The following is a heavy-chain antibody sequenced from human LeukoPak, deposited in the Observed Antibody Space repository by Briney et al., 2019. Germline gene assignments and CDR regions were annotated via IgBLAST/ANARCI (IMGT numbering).Heavy chain of an antibody. V-gene: IGHV3-33*06. J-gene: IGHJ4*02. CDR2: IWYDGSDK. CDR1: GFTLSNYG. CDR3: AKDPGRSIYPISYFDY. Sequence: GGSLRLSCAASGFTLSNYGMHWVRQAPGKGLEWVAVIWYDGSDKYYADSVKGRFTISRDNSKNTLYLQMNSLRAEDTAVYYCAKDPGRSIYPISYFDYWGQGTLVTVSS. D-gene: IGHD3-3*02.